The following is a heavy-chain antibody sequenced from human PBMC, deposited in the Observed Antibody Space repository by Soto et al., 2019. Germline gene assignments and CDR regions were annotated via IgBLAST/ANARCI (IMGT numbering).Heavy chain of an antibody. Sequence: GGSLRLSCAASGFTFSSYSMNWVRQAPGKGLEWVSSISGSGNSIYSADSVKGRLTFSRDNAKNSLYLQMNSLRAEDTALYYCARDVTLVRDHDAFDIWGQGTMVTVSS. V-gene: IGHV3-21*01. CDR3: ARDVTLVRDHDAFDI. CDR2: ISGSGNSI. D-gene: IGHD1-1*01. CDR1: GFTFSSYS. J-gene: IGHJ3*02.